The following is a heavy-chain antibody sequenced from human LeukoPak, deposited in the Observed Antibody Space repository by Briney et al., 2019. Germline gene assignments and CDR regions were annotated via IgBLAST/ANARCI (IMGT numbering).Heavy chain of an antibody. CDR3: ARGKSGYSYGSSSYWFDP. J-gene: IGHJ5*02. CDR1: GGSFSGYY. D-gene: IGHD5-18*01. V-gene: IGHV4-34*01. CDR2: INHSGST. Sequence: PSETLSLTCAVYGGSFSGYYWSWIRQPPGKGLEWIGEINHSGSTNYNPSLKSRVTISVDTSKTQFSLKLSSVTAADTAVYYCARGKSGYSYGSSSYWFDPWGQGTLVTVSS.